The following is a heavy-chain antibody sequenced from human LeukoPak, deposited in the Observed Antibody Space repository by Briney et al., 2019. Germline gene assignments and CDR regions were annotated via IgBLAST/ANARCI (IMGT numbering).Heavy chain of an antibody. V-gene: IGHV6-1*01. J-gene: IGHJ5*02. CDR3: TRFYWNGLNFFDP. Sequence: SQTLSLTCAITGDSVSSNNAAWNWIRQSPSRGLEWLGRTYYRSKWYNDYAVSVKGRISINADTSNNQFSLQLNSVTPEDTAVYYCTRFYWNGLNFFDPWGQGTLVTVSS. D-gene: IGHD2/OR15-2a*01. CDR2: TYYRSKWYN. CDR1: GDSVSSNNAA.